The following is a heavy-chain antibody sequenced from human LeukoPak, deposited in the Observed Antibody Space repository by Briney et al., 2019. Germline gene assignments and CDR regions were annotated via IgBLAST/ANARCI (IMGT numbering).Heavy chain of an antibody. CDR1: GDSISSYY. CDR2: IYSGGNT. D-gene: IGHD6-19*01. V-gene: IGHV4-4*07. CDR3: ARPAASGGWTDAFDI. Sequence: SETLSLTCTVSGDSISSYYWSWIRRSAGKGLEWIGRIYSGGNTNYNPSLKSRVTMSVDTSKNQFSLKLSSVTAADTAVYYCARPAASGGWTDAFDIWGQGTMVTVSS. J-gene: IGHJ3*02.